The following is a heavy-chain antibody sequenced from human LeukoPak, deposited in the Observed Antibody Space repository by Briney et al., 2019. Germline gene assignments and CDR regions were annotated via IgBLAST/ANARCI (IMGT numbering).Heavy chain of an antibody. D-gene: IGHD2-15*01. CDR2: IYYSGGT. Sequence: PSETLSLTCTVSGGSISSYYWSWIRQPPGKGLEWIGYIYYSGGTNYNPSLKSRVTISVDTPKNQFSLKLSSVTAADTAVYYCARTPNVYYYYMDVWGKGTTVTVSS. CDR3: ARTPNVYYYYMDV. V-gene: IGHV4-59*01. J-gene: IGHJ6*03. CDR1: GGSISSYY.